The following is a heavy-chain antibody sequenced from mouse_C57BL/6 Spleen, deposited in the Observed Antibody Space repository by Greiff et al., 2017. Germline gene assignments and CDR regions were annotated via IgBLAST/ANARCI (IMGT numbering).Heavy chain of an antibody. V-gene: IGHV1-72*01. CDR2: IDPNSGGT. D-gene: IGHD2-14*01. J-gene: IGHJ1*03. CDR3: AREYDGGYWYFDV. Sequence: QVQLKQPGAELVKPGASVKLSCKASGYTFTSYWMHWVKQRPGRGLEWIGRIDPNSGGTKYNEKFKSKATLTVDKPSSTAYMQLSSLTSEYSAVYYCAREYDGGYWYFDVWGTGTTVTVSS. CDR1: GYTFTSYW.